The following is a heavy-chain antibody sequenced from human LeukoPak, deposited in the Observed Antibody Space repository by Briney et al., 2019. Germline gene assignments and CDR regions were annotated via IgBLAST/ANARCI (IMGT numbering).Heavy chain of an antibody. CDR3: VRDLGGRSGH. CDR1: GFTFSSNW. V-gene: IGHV3-74*01. J-gene: IGHJ4*02. D-gene: IGHD1-26*01. CDR2: INEDGSTI. Sequence: GGSLRLSCAASGFTFSSNWMHWVRQAPGKGLVWVSRINEDGSTISYADSVKGRFTISRDNAKNTLYLQMNSLRAEDTAVYYCVRDLGGRSGHWGQGTLVTVSS.